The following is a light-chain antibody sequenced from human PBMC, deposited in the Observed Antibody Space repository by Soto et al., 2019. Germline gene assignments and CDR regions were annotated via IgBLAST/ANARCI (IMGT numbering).Light chain of an antibody. V-gene: IGKV3-15*01. Sequence: EIVMTQSPATLSVSPGERATVSCRASQSVRSSLAWYQQKPGQAPRLFIYDASTRATGIPARFTGSGSGTEFTLTISSLQSEDFAVYYCQQYNSWPETFGQGTKVDIK. J-gene: IGKJ1*01. CDR2: DAS. CDR3: QQYNSWPET. CDR1: QSVRSS.